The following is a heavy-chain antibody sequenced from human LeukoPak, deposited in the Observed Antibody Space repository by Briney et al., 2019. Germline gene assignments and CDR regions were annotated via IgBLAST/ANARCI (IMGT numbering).Heavy chain of an antibody. CDR1: GYTFTSYG. CDR3: ARGRLWGSGSYYSDY. V-gene: IGHV1-18*01. J-gene: IGHJ4*02. CDR2: IRAYNGNT. Sequence: ASVKVSCKASGYTFTSYGISWLRQAPGQGRAGMGWIRAYNGNTNYAQKLQGRVTMTTDTSTSTAYMELRSLRSDDTAVYYCARGRLWGSGSYYSDYWGQGTLVTVSS. D-gene: IGHD3-10*01.